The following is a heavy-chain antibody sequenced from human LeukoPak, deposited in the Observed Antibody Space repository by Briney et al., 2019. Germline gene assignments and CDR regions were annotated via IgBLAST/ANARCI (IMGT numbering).Heavy chain of an antibody. V-gene: IGHV3-74*01. CDR2: INTDGSGT. D-gene: IGHD4-23*01. Sequence: GGSLRLSCAASGFTFSSYRMHWVRQPPGKGLVWVSRINTDGSGTNYADFVKGRFTISRDNAKNTLYLQMNSLRAEDTAVYFCARLSGSNSEIDYWGQGTLVTVSS. CDR1: GFTFSSYR. CDR3: ARLSGSNSEIDY. J-gene: IGHJ4*02.